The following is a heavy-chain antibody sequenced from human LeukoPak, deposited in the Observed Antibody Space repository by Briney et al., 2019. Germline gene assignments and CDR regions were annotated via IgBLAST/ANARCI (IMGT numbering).Heavy chain of an antibody. V-gene: IGHV3-30*18. D-gene: IGHD3-3*01. Sequence: PGRSLRLSCAASGFTFSSYGMHWVRQAPGKGLERVAVISSDGSNKCYADSVKGRFTISRDNSKNTLYLQMNSLRAEDTAVYYCAKDWRYSDYWGQGTLVTVSS. CDR3: AKDWRYSDY. CDR1: GFTFSSYG. CDR2: ISSDGSNK. J-gene: IGHJ4*02.